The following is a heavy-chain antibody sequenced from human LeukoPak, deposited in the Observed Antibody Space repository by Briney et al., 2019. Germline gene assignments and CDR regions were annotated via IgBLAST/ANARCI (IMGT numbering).Heavy chain of an antibody. Sequence: GGSLRLSCAGSGFTFSSYEMNWVRQAPGKGLEWVSYISSSGSTICYADSVKGRFTISRDNAKNSLYLQMNSLRAEDTAVYYCARDMVVVAATPSYYFDYWGQGTLVTVSS. D-gene: IGHD2-15*01. J-gene: IGHJ4*02. CDR2: ISSSGSTI. CDR1: GFTFSSYE. V-gene: IGHV3-48*03. CDR3: ARDMVVVAATPSYYFDY.